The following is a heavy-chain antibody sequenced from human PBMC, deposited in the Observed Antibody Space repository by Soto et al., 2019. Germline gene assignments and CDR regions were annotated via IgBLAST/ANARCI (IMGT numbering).Heavy chain of an antibody. CDR2: IYYRGNT. D-gene: IGHD2-15*01. CDR1: AGFPSTSAYY. Sequence: SQEFSLPYTVSAGFPSTSAYYWGWIRQPPGKGLEWIGSIYYRGNTYYNPSLKSRVTISVDTSKNQFSLKLSSVTAADTAVYYCAREGGGYCSGGSCQVDYWGQGTLVTVS. CDR3: AREGGGYCSGGSCQVDY. V-gene: IGHV4-39*02. J-gene: IGHJ4*02.